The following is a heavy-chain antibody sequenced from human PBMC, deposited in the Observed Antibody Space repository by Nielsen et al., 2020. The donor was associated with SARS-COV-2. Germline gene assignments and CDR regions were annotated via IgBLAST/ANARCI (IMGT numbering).Heavy chain of an antibody. D-gene: IGHD2-15*01. CDR2: INPNSGGT. CDR3: ARENPPRYEVDY. CDR1: GYTFTAYY. J-gene: IGHJ4*02. Sequence: ASVTVSCKASGYTFTAYYMHWVRQAPGQGLEWMGRINPNSGGTNYAQKFQGRVTMTSDTSISTAYMELSRLRSDDTAVYYCARENPPRYEVDYWGQGTLVTVSS. V-gene: IGHV1-2*06.